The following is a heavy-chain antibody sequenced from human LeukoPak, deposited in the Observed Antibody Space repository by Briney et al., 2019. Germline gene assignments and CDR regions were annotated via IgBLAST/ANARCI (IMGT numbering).Heavy chain of an antibody. V-gene: IGHV3-74*01. D-gene: IGHD3-22*01. CDR1: GFTFSSYG. Sequence: GGSLRLSCAASGFTFSSYGMHWVRQAPGKGLVWVSRINNAGSSTSYADSVKGRFTISRDNAKNTLYLQMNSLRAEDTAVYFCARMYYHDSSDDYWAPDYWGQGTLVTVSS. CDR2: INNAGSST. J-gene: IGHJ4*02. CDR3: ARMYYHDSSDDYWAPDY.